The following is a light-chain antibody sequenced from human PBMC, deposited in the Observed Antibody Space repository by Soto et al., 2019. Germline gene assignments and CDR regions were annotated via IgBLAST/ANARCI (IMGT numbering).Light chain of an antibody. J-gene: IGKJ5*01. CDR1: ESISSQ. CDR3: HQYGSSPHT. Sequence: EIVLTQSPASLSLSPGEGATLSCRASESISSQLVWYQQIPGQAPRLLIYGASSRATGIPDRFSGSGSGTDFTLTISRLEPEDFAVYYRHQYGSSPHTFGQGTRLEIK. CDR2: GAS. V-gene: IGKV3-20*01.